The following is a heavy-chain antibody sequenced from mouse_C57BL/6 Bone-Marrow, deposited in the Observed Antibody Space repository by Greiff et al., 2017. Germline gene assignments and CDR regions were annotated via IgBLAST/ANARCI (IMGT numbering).Heavy chain of an antibody. Sequence: QVQLQQPGAELVRPGSSVKMSCKASGYTFTSYWMHWVKQRPIQGLEWIGNIDPSDSETHYNQKFKDKATLTVDKSSSTAYMQLSSLTSEDSAVYYCARGFCTVVAEDAMDYWGQGTSVTVSS. CDR2: IDPSDSET. CDR3: ARGFCTVVAEDAMDY. D-gene: IGHD1-1*01. V-gene: IGHV1-52*01. J-gene: IGHJ4*01. CDR1: GYTFTSYW.